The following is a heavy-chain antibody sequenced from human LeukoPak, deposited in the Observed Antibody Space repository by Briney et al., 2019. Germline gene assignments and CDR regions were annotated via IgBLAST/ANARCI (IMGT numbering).Heavy chain of an antibody. J-gene: IGHJ6*03. CDR1: GYTLTSYG. CDR2: ISAYNGNT. CDR3: ARAAYAISYYYYYYYMDV. D-gene: IGHD2-8*01. Sequence: ASVKVSCKASGYTLTSYGTSWVRQAPGQGLEWMGWISAYNGNTNYAQKLQGRVTMTTDTSTSTAYMELRSLRSDDTAVYYCARAAYAISYYYYYYYMDVWGKGTTVTVSS. V-gene: IGHV1-18*01.